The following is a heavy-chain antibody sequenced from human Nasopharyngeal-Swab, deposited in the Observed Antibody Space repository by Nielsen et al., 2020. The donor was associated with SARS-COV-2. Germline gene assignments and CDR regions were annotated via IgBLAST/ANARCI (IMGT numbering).Heavy chain of an antibody. Sequence: SGSPLVKPPQTLTLICTFSGFSLSPSAVCVIWMRQPPGNALEWPASIDWEDDRYYSTSLKARLTLSQDTSKNQVVLTMTNMDPVDTATYYCARIPPLEYHFDSWSQGTLVTVSS. V-gene: IGHV2-70*13. CDR3: ARIPPLEYHFDS. D-gene: IGHD1-1*01. CDR1: GFSLSPSAVC. CDR2: IDWEDDR. J-gene: IGHJ4*02.